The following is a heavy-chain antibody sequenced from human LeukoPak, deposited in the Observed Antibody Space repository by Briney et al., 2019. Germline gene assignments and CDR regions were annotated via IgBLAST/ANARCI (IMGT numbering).Heavy chain of an antibody. J-gene: IGHJ4*02. CDR3: AKARVGGWLVLGFDC. D-gene: IGHD6-19*01. V-gene: IGHV3-9*01. CDR1: GFTFDDYA. Sequence: PGRSLRLSCAASGFTFDDYAMHWVRQAPGKGLEWVSGISWNSGSIGYADSVKGRFTISRDNAKNSLYLQMNSLRAEDTALYYCAKARVGGWLVLGFDCWGQGTLVTVSS. CDR2: ISWNSGSI.